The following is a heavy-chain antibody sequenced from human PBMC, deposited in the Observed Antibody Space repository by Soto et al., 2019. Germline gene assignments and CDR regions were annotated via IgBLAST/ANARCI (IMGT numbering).Heavy chain of an antibody. V-gene: IGHV4-59*01. J-gene: IGHJ4*02. D-gene: IGHD6-19*01. CDR2: ISYRGST. Sequence: QVQLQESAPELVKPSETLSLTCTVSGVSITTFYWSWIRQPPGKALEWVGYISYRGSTKYNPSLTSRVTMSPDTSKTQFSVRLTAVTAADTGVNSCARDGSSGLGYWGQGTLVTVSS. CDR1: GVSITTFY. CDR3: ARDGSSGLGY.